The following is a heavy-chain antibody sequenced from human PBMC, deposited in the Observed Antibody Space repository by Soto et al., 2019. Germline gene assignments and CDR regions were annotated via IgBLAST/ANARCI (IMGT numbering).Heavy chain of an antibody. V-gene: IGHV1-46*01. Sequence: QVQLVQSGAEVKKPGASVKVSCKASGYTFTSYYMHWVRQAPGQGLEWMGIFNPSGGSTSYAQKFQGRVTMTRDTSTSTVYMELSSLRSEDTAVYYCARWGYYDSSGYSPGPPFDYWGQGTLVTVSS. D-gene: IGHD3-22*01. CDR3: ARWGYYDSSGYSPGPPFDY. CDR1: GYTFTSYY. CDR2: FNPSGGST. J-gene: IGHJ4*02.